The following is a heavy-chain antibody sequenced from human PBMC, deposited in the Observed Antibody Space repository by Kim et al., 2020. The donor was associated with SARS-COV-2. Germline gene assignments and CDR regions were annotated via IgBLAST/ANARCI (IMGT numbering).Heavy chain of an antibody. J-gene: IGHJ4*02. D-gene: IGHD4-17*01. Sequence: ADSVKGRFTISRDNSKNTLYLQMNSLRAEDTAVYYCAKPIADGDYGVFDYWGQGTLVTVSS. CDR3: AKPIADGDYGVFDY. V-gene: IGHV3-33*06.